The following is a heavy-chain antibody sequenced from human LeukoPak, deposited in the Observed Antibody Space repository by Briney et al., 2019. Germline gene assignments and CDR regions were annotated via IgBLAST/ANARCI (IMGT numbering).Heavy chain of an antibody. CDR3: ARTAPGVPFDY. CDR1: GFSLSNARMG. D-gene: IGHD7-27*01. CDR2: IFSNDEK. Sequence: SGPTLVKPTETLTLTCTVSGFSLSNARMGVCWICQPSGKALEWLAHIFSNDEKSYSTSLKSRLTISKDTSKSQVVLTMTNMDPVDTATYYCARTAPGVPFDYWGQGTLVTVSS. J-gene: IGHJ4*02. V-gene: IGHV2-26*01.